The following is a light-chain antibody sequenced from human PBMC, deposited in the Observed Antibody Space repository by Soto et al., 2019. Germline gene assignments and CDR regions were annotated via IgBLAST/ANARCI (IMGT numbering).Light chain of an antibody. J-gene: IGKJ4*01. Sequence: EIVLTQSPATLSLSPGERATLSCRASQSVSSYLAWYQQKPGQAPRLLIYDASNRATGILARFSGSGSGTDFTLNISSLEPEDFAVYYCQQRSNWQLTFGGGTKMEIK. CDR1: QSVSSY. CDR3: QQRSNWQLT. CDR2: DAS. V-gene: IGKV3-11*01.